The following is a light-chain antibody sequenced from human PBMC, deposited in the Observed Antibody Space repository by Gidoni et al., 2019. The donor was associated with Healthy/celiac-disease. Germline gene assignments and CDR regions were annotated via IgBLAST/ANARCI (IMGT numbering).Light chain of an antibody. CDR2: DAS. CDR1: QSVSSY. V-gene: IGKV3-11*01. Sequence: EIVFTQSPATLSLSPGERATLSCRASQSVSSYVAWYQQKPGQAPRLLIYDASNRATGIPARFSGSGSGTDFTLTISSLEPEDFAVYYCQQRSNWPPGVTFGGGTKVEIK. CDR3: QQRSNWPPGVT. J-gene: IGKJ4*01.